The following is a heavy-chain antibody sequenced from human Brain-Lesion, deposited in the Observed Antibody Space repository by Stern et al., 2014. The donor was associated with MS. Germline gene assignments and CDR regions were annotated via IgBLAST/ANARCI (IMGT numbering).Heavy chain of an antibody. CDR2: INGVDDKT. D-gene: IGHD3-22*01. V-gene: IGHV1-3*01. CDR3: ARDDHRDSSGHYAPFDY. CDR1: GYTFIRYA. Sequence: QVQLVQSGAEVKKPGASVKVSCKASGYTFIRYAMQWVRQAPGQRLEWMGRINGVDDKTKYSHKFQGRGTTSRVSSPNTVYLDLRNLRSEDTAVYYCARDDHRDSSGHYAPFDYWGQGTRVTVSS. J-gene: IGHJ4*02.